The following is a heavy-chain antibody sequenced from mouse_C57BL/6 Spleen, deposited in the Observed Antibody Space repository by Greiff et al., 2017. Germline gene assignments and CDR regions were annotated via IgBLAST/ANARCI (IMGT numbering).Heavy chain of an antibody. V-gene: IGHV1-69*01. Sequence: QVQLPQPGAELVMPGASVKLFCKASGYPFTSYWMHWVKQRPGQGLEWIGEIDPSDSYTNYNQKFKGKSNLTVDKSSSTAYMQLSSLTSADSAVFYCANGYGEAWVAYWGQGTLVTVSA. CDR1: GYPFTSYW. D-gene: IGHD2-2*01. J-gene: IGHJ3*01. CDR3: ANGYGEAWVAY. CDR2: IDPSDSYT.